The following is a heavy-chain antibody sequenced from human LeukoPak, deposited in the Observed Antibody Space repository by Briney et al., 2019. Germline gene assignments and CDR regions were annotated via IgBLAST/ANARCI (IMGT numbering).Heavy chain of an antibody. D-gene: IGHD3-9*01. CDR2: IDWDDDK. Sequence: SGPTLVKPTQTLTLTCIVSGFSLTTDGVAVGWFRQPPGKALEWLARIDWDDDKYYSTSLKTRLTISKDTSKNQVVLTMTNMDPVDTATYYCARIYYDILTGYYPFDYWGQGTLVTVSS. CDR1: GFSLTTDGVA. V-gene: IGHV2-70*11. J-gene: IGHJ4*02. CDR3: ARIYYDILTGYYPFDY.